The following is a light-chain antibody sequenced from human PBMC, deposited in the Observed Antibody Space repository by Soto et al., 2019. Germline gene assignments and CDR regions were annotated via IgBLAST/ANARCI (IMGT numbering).Light chain of an antibody. CDR3: KQYGSSPET. Sequence: EIVLTQSPGTLSLSPGERATLSCRASQSVSSSHVAWYQQKPGQAPRLLIYGAYSRATGIQDRFSGSGSGTDFSLTIRRLEPEDSAVYYCKQYGSSPETFGQGTKVDI. J-gene: IGKJ1*01. CDR1: QSVSSSH. CDR2: GAY. V-gene: IGKV3-20*01.